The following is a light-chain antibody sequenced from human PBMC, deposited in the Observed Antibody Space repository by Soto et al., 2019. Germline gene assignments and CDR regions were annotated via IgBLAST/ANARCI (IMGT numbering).Light chain of an antibody. Sequence: EIVLTQSPGTLSLSPGEGATLSCRASQSVNNNYLAWYQQKPGQAPRLVISGASSRATAIPDRFSGSGSGTDFTLTISRLEPEDFAVYYCQQYVSSPLTFGGGTKVDI. CDR1: QSVNNNY. CDR3: QQYVSSPLT. CDR2: GAS. J-gene: IGKJ4*01. V-gene: IGKV3-20*01.